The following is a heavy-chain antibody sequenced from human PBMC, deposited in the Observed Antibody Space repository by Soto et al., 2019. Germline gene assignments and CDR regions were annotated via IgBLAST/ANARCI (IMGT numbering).Heavy chain of an antibody. J-gene: IGHJ6*02. CDR2: LSGSGGNT. V-gene: IGHV3-23*01. CDR1: GFTFSSYA. Sequence: EVLLLESGGGLVQPGGSLRLSCAASGFTFSSYAMSWVRQAPGKGLEWVSALSGSGGNTYYADSVRGRFTISRANSKNTLYLQMNSLRAEDTAVYYCAKEVTRERYYYYYGLDVWGQGTTVTVSS. D-gene: IGHD1-26*01. CDR3: AKEVTRERYYYYYGLDV.